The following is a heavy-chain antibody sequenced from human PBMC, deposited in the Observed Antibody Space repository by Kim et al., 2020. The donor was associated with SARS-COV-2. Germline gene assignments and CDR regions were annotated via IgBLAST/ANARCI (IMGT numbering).Heavy chain of an antibody. D-gene: IGHD1-26*01. CDR1: GFTSSDHF. Sequence: GGSLRLSCAASGFTSSDHFIDWVRQAPGKGLEWLGRTKSKAYSYVKEYAASVKGRVTISREDSKNSVYLQMNSLKTEDTAVYSCARIRGSYGEWGQGTLVTVAS. J-gene: IGHJ4*02. V-gene: IGHV3-72*01. CDR3: ARIRGSYGE. CDR2: TKSKAYSYVK.